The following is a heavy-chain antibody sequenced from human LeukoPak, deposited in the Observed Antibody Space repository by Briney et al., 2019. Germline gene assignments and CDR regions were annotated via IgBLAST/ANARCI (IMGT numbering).Heavy chain of an antibody. Sequence: SVKVSCKASGGTFNSYAISWVRQAPGQGLEWMGGIIPIFGTAIYAQKLQGRVTMTTDTSTSTAYMELRSLRSDDTAVYYCARAILYRGYSSRNYYMDVWGKGTTVTISS. CDR3: ARAILYRGYSSRNYYMDV. CDR2: IIPIFGTA. V-gene: IGHV1-69*05. J-gene: IGHJ6*03. CDR1: GGTFNSYA. D-gene: IGHD6-13*01.